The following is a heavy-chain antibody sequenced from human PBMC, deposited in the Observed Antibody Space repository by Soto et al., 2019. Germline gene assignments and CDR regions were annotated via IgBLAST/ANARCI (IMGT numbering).Heavy chain of an antibody. CDR2: INNDGSSV. CDR3: VRAPEQRPFDY. D-gene: IGHD6-25*01. CDR1: GFTLSDNW. Sequence: EVQLVESGGGLVQPGGSLRLSCAASGFTLSDNWIHWVRRAPGKGLVWVSRINNDGSSVTYADSVKGRFTLSRDNAKNTWFLQMDSLRVQDTAMYYCVRAPEQRPFDYWGQGTLITV. J-gene: IGHJ4*02. V-gene: IGHV3-74*03.